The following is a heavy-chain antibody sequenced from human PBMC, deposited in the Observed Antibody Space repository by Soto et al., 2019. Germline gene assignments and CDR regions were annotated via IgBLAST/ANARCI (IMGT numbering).Heavy chain of an antibody. Sequence: EVQLVESGGGLVQPGGSLRLSCAASGFTFSSDWMSWVRQAPGKGLEWVANIKQDGSEKYYVDSWKGRFTISRDNAKNSMYLQMNSLRAEDTAVYYCARKPVTYCMDVWGQGTTVTDSS. CDR2: IKQDGSEK. J-gene: IGHJ6*02. CDR3: ARKPVTYCMDV. D-gene: IGHD4-17*01. V-gene: IGHV3-7*01. CDR1: GFTFSSDW.